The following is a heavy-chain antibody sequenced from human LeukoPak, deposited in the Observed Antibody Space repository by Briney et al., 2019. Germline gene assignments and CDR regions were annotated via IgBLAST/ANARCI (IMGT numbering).Heavy chain of an antibody. CDR3: ARMFYYDSGGYYYYFDY. J-gene: IGHJ4*02. V-gene: IGHV4-59*01. Sequence: PSETLSLTCTVSGGSISSYYWTWIRQPPGKGLEWIGYIYYSGSTSYTPSLKSRVTISVDTSKNQFSLRLSSVTAADTAVYYCARMFYYDSGGYYYYFDYWGQGTLVTISS. CDR1: GGSISSYY. D-gene: IGHD3-22*01. CDR2: IYYSGST.